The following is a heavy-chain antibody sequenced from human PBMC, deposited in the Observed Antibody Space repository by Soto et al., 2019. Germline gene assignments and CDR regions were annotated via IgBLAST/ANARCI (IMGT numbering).Heavy chain of an antibody. Sequence: QVQLQESGPGLVKPSQTLSLTCTVSGGSISSGGYYWSWIRQHPGKGLEWIGYIYYSGSTYYNPSLKSRVTMPLDTSKNQFSLKLRSVTAADTAVYYCARDQYGDNWYFDLWGRGTLVTVSS. CDR3: ARDQYGDNWYFDL. CDR1: GGSISSGGYY. V-gene: IGHV4-31*03. CDR2: IYYSGST. D-gene: IGHD4-17*01. J-gene: IGHJ2*01.